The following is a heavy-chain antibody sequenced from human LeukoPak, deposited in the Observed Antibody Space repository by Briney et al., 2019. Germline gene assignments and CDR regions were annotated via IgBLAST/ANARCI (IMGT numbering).Heavy chain of an antibody. Sequence: GGSLRLSCAASGFTFSNHSMNWVRQAPGRWLGWVSYISRNSSTNYYADSMKGRFTISRDNAKNSLYLQMNSLSAEDTAVYYCARLSGSRLPGYWGQGTLVTVSS. CDR2: ISRNSSTN. V-gene: IGHV3-48*01. D-gene: IGHD3-3*01. CDR1: GFTFSNHS. J-gene: IGHJ4*02. CDR3: ARLSGSRLPGY.